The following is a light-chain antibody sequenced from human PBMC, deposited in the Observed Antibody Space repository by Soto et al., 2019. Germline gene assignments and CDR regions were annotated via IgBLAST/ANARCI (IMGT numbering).Light chain of an antibody. V-gene: IGKV3-15*01. CDR2: GAS. J-gene: IGKJ1*01. CDR3: QQYYNWPRT. Sequence: EAVMTQSPATTSVSPVERSTLYCRASQSLGSDLAWYQQKPGQAPRLLIFGASARPTGIPARISGSGSGTEFTLTISSLRSEDFAVYFCQQYYNWPRTFGKGPTV. CDR1: QSLGSD.